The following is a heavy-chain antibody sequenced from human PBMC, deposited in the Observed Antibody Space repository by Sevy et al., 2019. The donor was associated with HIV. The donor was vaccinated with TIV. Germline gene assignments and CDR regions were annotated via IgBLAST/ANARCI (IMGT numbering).Heavy chain of an antibody. J-gene: IGHJ4*02. V-gene: IGHV3-73*01. CDR2: LRSKAYNYAT. Sequence: GGSLRLSCVASGFIFSDSAIHWVRQASGKGLEWVGRLRSKAYNYATLYAASVKGRFTIFRDDSKNTAYLQMNSLKTEDTAVYYCIPGYMPNFGNWGQGTLVTVSS. CDR1: GFIFSDSA. CDR3: IPGYMPNFGN. D-gene: IGHD3-16*01.